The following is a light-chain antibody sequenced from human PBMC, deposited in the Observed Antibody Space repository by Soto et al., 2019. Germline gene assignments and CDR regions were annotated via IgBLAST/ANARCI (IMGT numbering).Light chain of an antibody. Sequence: IPMTQSPASVSASLGDRVTITCRASQGIRNWIAWYQQRPGKAPKILISEVSSLQGGVPSRFSGSGSGTEFTLTISSLQPEDFGTYYCQQANSFPITFGQGTRLEIK. CDR2: EVS. V-gene: IGKV1D-12*01. CDR3: QQANSFPIT. J-gene: IGKJ5*01. CDR1: QGIRNW.